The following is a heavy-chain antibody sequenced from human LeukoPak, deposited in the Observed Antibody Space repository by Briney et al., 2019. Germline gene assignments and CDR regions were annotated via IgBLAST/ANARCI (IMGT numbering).Heavy chain of an antibody. V-gene: IGHV3-48*02. J-gene: IGHJ6*02. CDR1: GLTFSSYS. Sequence: GGSLRLSCAVSGLTFSSYSMNWVRQAPGKGLEWVSYISTSSSTIYYADSVKGRFTISRDNAKNSLYLQMNSLRDEDTAVYYCARAVAGTFLPKYYYGMDVWGQGTTVTVSS. D-gene: IGHD6-19*01. CDR2: ISTSSSTI. CDR3: ARAVAGTFLPKYYYGMDV.